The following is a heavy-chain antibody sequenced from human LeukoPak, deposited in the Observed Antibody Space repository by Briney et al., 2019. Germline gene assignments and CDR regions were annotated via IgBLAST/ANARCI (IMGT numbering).Heavy chain of an antibody. CDR1: GFTFSNYW. CDR2: IKHDGSEK. V-gene: IGHV3-7*05. D-gene: IGHD6-13*01. J-gene: IGHJ4*02. Sequence: GGSLRLSCAASGFTFSNYWMSWVRQAPGKGLEWVANIKHDGSEKYYVDFVKGRFTISRDNAKNSLCLQMNRLRAEDTAVYYCARDESYSSDYWGQGTLVTVSS. CDR3: ARDESYSSDY.